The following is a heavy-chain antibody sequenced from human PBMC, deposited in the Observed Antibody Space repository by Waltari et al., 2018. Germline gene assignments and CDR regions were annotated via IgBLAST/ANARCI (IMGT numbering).Heavy chain of an antibody. D-gene: IGHD2-15*01. Sequence: GLVKPSGTLSLTCTVSGDSISNNFLWSWVRQSPGKGLEWIGQVHQSGRSNYNPSLESRVTVSMDTSKNQFSLKMTSVTAADTAIYYCASDRGRGLYLDSWGQGTLVTVSP. CDR2: VHQSGRS. V-gene: IGHV4-4*02. CDR1: GDSISNNFL. J-gene: IGHJ4*02. CDR3: ASDRGRGLYLDS.